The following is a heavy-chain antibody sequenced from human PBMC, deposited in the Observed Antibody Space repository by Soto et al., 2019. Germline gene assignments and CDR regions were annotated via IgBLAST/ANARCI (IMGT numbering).Heavy chain of an antibody. CDR1: GGTFTSYA. J-gene: IGHJ6*02. D-gene: IGHD3-16*02. CDR2: IIPIFGTA. Sequence: GASVKVSCKASGGTFTSYAISWVRQAPGQGLEWVGGIIPIFGTADYAQKFQGRVTITADESTSTAYMELSSLRSEDTAVYYCVTMMGGYHSYYYGMDVWGQGTTVSVSS. V-gene: IGHV1-69*13. CDR3: VTMMGGYHSYYYGMDV.